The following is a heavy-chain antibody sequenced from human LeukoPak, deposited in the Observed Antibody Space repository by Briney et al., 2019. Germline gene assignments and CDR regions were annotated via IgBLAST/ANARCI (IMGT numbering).Heavy chain of an antibody. CDR1: GGTFTSYA. V-gene: IGHV1-69*04. CDR3: ARETVAATFWFDP. J-gene: IGHJ5*02. CDR2: IIPILGIA. Sequence: GASVKVSCKASGGTFTSYAISWVRQAPGQGLEWMGRIIPILGIANYAQKFQGRVTITADKSTSTAYMELRSLRSDDTAVYYCARETVAATFWFDPWGQGTLVTVSS. D-gene: IGHD2-15*01.